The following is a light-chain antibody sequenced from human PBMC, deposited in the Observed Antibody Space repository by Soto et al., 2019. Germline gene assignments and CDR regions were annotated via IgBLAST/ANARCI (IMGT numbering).Light chain of an antibody. CDR2: GAS. CDR3: QQYNNWPPA. J-gene: IGKJ1*01. V-gene: IGKV3-15*01. Sequence: ETVMTQSPATLSVSPGEGATLSCRASQTINNNLAWYQQKPGQAPRLLIYGASTRATGIPDRFSGSGSGTDFTLTISSLQSEDFAVYYCQQYNNWPPAFGQGTKVDIK. CDR1: QTINNN.